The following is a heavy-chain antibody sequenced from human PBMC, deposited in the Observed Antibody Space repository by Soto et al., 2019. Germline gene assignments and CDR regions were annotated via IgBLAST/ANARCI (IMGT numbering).Heavy chain of an antibody. CDR2: ISGSGGTT. V-gene: IGHV3-23*01. CDR1: GFTFSSFA. Sequence: EVQLLESGGGLVQPGGSLRLSCAASGFTFSSFALNCVRQAPGKRLEWVSTISGSGGTTYYADSVKGRFTISRDNSKNTLYLQMNSLRAEDTAVYYCAKASLLVPGGYYFYIDVWGKGTTVTVSS. D-gene: IGHD2-2*01. CDR3: AKASLLVPGGYYFYIDV. J-gene: IGHJ6*03.